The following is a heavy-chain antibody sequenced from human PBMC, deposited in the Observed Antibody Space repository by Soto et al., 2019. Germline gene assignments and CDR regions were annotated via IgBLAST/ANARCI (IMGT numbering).Heavy chain of an antibody. CDR3: AVDTGDRTFDF. V-gene: IGHV1-3*01. CDR1: GYTFSSYG. D-gene: IGHD7-27*01. Sequence: QVHLVQSGAEVMKPGASVKVSCKASGYTFSSYGMHWVRQAPGQRLEWMGWINAGYGNTKSSQKFQERVTITRDTSTSTDNMQLSSMTYDNTVVYYCAVDTGDRTFDFWGQGTLVTFSS. J-gene: IGHJ4*02. CDR2: INAGYGNT.